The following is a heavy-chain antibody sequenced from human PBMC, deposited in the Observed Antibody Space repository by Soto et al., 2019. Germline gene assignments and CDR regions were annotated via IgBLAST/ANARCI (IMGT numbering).Heavy chain of an antibody. V-gene: IGHV3-64D*06. D-gene: IGHD5-18*01. Sequence: GGSRRRSWSASGFTFRSYAIHWVRQAPGKGLEYVSALSGDGRSTYYADSVKGRFTVFRDNSKNTLFLQMSSLRVEDTAVYYCVKGNWAYSYNNWFDPWGQGTLVTVSS. J-gene: IGHJ5*02. CDR2: LSGDGRST. CDR3: VKGNWAYSYNNWFDP. CDR1: GFTFRSYA.